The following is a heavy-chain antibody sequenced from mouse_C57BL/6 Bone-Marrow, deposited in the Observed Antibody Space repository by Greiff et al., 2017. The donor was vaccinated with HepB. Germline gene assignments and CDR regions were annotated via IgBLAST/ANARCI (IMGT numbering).Heavy chain of an antibody. CDR1: RFTFSTYG. CDR3: ARMGGNYPYYYALDY. Sequence: DVMLVESGGDFVKPGGSLKLSCAASRFTFSTYGMSWVRQTPDTRLEWVATISSGGSFTYYPDSVTGRFTISRDNAKNTLYLQMSSLKSEDTAIYYCARMGGNYPYYYALDYWGQGTSVTGSS. V-gene: IGHV5-6*02. CDR2: ISSGGSFT. D-gene: IGHD2-1*01. J-gene: IGHJ4*01.